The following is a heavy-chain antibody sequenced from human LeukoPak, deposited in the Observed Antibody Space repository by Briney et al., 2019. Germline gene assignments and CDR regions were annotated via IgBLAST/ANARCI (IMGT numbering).Heavy chain of an antibody. J-gene: IGHJ4*02. CDR3: AKGRADTAMVNFDY. CDR2: ISGSGGST. V-gene: IGHV3-23*01. Sequence: GGSLRLSCAASGFTFSTYTMSWVRQAPGKGLEWVSTISGSGGSTYYADTVKGRFTISRDNSKKTLYLQMNSLRAEDTAVYYCAKGRADTAMVNFDYWGQGTLVTVSS. CDR1: GFTFSTYT. D-gene: IGHD5-18*01.